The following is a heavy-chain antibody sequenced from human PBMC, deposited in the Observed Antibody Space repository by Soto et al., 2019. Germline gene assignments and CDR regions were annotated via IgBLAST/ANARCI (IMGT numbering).Heavy chain of an antibody. Sequence: ASVKVSCKESGGTFSSYAIAWVRQAPGQGLEWMGGIIPIFGIPNYAQKFQGRVAITADESTNTAYMELSSLRSDDTAVYYCAKAAQTRFNWNDLGNWFDPWGQGTLVTVSS. CDR2: IIPIFGIP. D-gene: IGHD1-1*01. V-gene: IGHV1-69*13. CDR3: AKAAQTRFNWNDLGNWFDP. J-gene: IGHJ5*02. CDR1: GGTFSSYA.